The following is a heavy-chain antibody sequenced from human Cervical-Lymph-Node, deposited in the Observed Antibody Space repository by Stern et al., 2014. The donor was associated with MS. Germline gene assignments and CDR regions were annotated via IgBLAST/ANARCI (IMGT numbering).Heavy chain of an antibody. CDR1: GYTFTSYY. CDR3: TRPLAGTTLLFDY. D-gene: IGHD1-1*01. J-gene: IGHJ4*02. Sequence: VQLVESGAEVTKPGASGKVSCKASGYTFTSYYMHWVRQAPGQGLEWMGIINPSGDGTTYAQKFQGRLTMTRDTSTSTVYMELSSLRSEDTAVYYCTRPLAGTTLLFDYWGQGTLVTVSS. CDR2: INPSGDGT. V-gene: IGHV1-46*03.